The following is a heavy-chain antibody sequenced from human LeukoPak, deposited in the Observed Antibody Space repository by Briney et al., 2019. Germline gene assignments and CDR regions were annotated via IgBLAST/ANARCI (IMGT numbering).Heavy chain of an antibody. V-gene: IGHV1-69*04. CDR2: IIPILGIA. CDR3: ARDLGEGTIFGLKSYYYYMDV. CDR1: GGTFSSYA. J-gene: IGHJ6*03. Sequence: GASVKVSCKASGGTFSSYAISWVRQAPGQGLEWMGRIIPILGIANYAQKFQGRVTITADKSTSTAYMELSSLRSEDTAVYYCARDLGEGTIFGLKSYYYYMDVWGKGTTVTVSS. D-gene: IGHD3-3*01.